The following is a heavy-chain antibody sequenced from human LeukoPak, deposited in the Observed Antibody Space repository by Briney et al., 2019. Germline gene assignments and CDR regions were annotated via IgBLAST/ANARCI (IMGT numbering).Heavy chain of an antibody. CDR3: ARGLPARKPYGDNMGWFDS. Sequence: SETLSLTCTVSGASISGDDFFWTWIRHDPGKGLEWMGYIFNSGNTYYNLTLKGRLTMSVDTSKNQFSLKLKSATAADTAVYFCARGLPARKPYGDNMGWFDSWGQGTQVIVSS. CDR2: IFNSGNT. CDR1: GASISGDDFF. V-gene: IGHV4-31*03. D-gene: IGHD4-17*01. J-gene: IGHJ5*01.